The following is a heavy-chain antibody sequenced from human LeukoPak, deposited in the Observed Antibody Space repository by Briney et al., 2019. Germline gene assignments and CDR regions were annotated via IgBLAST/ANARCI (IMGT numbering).Heavy chain of an antibody. D-gene: IGHD3-22*01. CDR1: GGSISSYY. V-gene: IGHV4-59*12. CDR3: ARDYDSPGYYYNLHVFQI. J-gene: IGHJ3*01. CDR2: IYYSGSA. Sequence: SETLSLTCTVSGGSISSYYWSWIRQPPGKGLEWIGYIYYSGSANYNPSLKSRVTISVDTSKNQFSLKLTSVTSADTAVYYCARDYDSPGYYYNLHVFQIWGQGITVTVSS.